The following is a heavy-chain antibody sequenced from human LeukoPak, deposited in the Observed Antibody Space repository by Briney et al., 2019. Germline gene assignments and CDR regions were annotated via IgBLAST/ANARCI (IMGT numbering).Heavy chain of an antibody. CDR1: AFTFSRYR. Sequence: GGSLRLSCAASAFTFSRYRMHWVRQAPGGGRVWVSRISSDGTTTTYADSVKGRFTISRDNARNTLYLQMNSLRAGDTAVYYCARFAYDSGSLSWGQGALVTVSS. CDR3: ARFAYDSGSLS. CDR2: ISSDGTTT. J-gene: IGHJ5*02. V-gene: IGHV3-74*01. D-gene: IGHD3-10*01.